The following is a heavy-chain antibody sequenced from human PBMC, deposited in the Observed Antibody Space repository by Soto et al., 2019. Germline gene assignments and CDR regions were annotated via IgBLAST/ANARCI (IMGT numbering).Heavy chain of an antibody. V-gene: IGHV4-59*01. CDR2: IYYSVST. J-gene: IGHJ4*02. CDR3: LRGGSDEPDYYFDY. Sequence: WETLCLTCTASGFSFSSYYRSWIRQPPGKGLEWIAYIYYSVSTKYNPSLKKRVTITVDTSNNKFSLKLSTVPTADTAVYYYLRGGSDEPDYYFDYWGQATLVTVSS. CDR1: GFSFSSYY. D-gene: IGHD3-3*01.